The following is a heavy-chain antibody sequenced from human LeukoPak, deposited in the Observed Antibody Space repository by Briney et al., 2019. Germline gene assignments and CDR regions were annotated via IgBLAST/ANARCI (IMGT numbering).Heavy chain of an antibody. CDR1: GFTFSSYG. V-gene: IGHV3-30*02. Sequence: PGGSLRLSCAASGFTFSSYGMHWVRQAPGKGLEWVAFIRYDGSNKYYADSVKGRFTISRDNSKNTLYLQMNSLRAEDTAVYYCAKDGSGSYYRGHELSWGQGTLVTVSS. CDR3: AKDGSGSYYRGHELS. D-gene: IGHD3-10*01. CDR2: IRYDGSNK. J-gene: IGHJ4*02.